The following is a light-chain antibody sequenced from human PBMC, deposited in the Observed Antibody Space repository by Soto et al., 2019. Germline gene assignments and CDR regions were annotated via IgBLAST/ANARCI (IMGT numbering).Light chain of an antibody. Sequence: AIRMTQSPSSFSASTGDRVTITCRASQGISSYLAWYQQKPGKAPKLLIYAASTLQSGVPSRFSGSGSGTAFTLTISCLQSEDFATYYFQQYYSYPHTFGQGTKVEIK. V-gene: IGKV1-8*01. J-gene: IGKJ1*01. CDR1: QGISSY. CDR3: QQYYSYPHT. CDR2: AAS.